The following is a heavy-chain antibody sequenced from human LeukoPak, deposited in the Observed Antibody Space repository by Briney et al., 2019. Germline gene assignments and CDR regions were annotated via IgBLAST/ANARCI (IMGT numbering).Heavy chain of an antibody. J-gene: IGHJ4*02. V-gene: IGHV4-61*01. CDR2: IYYSGST. CDR1: GGSISSGSYY. Sequence: SQTLSLTCTVSGGSISSGSYYWRWIRQPPGKGLEWIGYIYYSGSTNYNPSLKSRVTISVDTSKNQFSLKLSSVTAADTAVYYCARAPAAISPFDYWGQGTLVTVSS. CDR3: ARAPAAISPFDY. D-gene: IGHD2-2*02.